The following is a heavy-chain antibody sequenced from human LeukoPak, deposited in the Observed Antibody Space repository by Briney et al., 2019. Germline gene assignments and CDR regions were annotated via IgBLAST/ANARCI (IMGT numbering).Heavy chain of an antibody. Sequence: GGSLRLSCAASGFTFSDYYMGWIRQAPGKGLEWVSYISSSGSTIYYAGSVKGRFTISRDNAKNSLYLQMNSLRAEDTAVYYCAREGLLGYYGSGIIFDYWGQGTLVTVSS. J-gene: IGHJ4*02. V-gene: IGHV3-11*01. D-gene: IGHD3-10*01. CDR3: AREGLLGYYGSGIIFDY. CDR1: GFTFSDYY. CDR2: ISSSGSTI.